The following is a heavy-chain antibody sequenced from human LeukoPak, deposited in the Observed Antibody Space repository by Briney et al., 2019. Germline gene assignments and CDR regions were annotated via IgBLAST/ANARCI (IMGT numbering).Heavy chain of an antibody. Sequence: PGRSLRLSCAASGFTFDDYAMHWVRQAPGKGLEWVSGISWNSGSIGYADSVKGRFTISRDNAKNSLYLQMNSLRAEDTALYYCAKDDEDYYDNPCFDYWGQGTLVTVSS. CDR1: GFTFDDYA. V-gene: IGHV3-9*01. D-gene: IGHD3-22*01. CDR3: AKDDEDYYDNPCFDY. J-gene: IGHJ4*02. CDR2: ISWNSGSI.